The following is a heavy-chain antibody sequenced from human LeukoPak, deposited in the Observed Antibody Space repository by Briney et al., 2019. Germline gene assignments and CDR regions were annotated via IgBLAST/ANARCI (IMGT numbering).Heavy chain of an antibody. J-gene: IGHJ6*02. CDR1: GGSISSYY. CDR3: ARVLDSSSWYVPYYYYYGMDV. V-gene: IGHV4-59*01. D-gene: IGHD6-13*01. CDR2: IYYSGST. Sequence: PSETLSLTCTVSGGSISSYYWSWIRQPPGKGLEWIGYIYYSGSTNYNPSLKSRVTISVDTSKNQFSLKLSSVTAADTAVYYCARVLDSSSWYVPYYYYYGMDVWGQGTTVTVSS.